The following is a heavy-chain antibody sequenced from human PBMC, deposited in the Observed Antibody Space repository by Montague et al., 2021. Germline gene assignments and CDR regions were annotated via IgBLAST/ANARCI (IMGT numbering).Heavy chain of an antibody. J-gene: IGHJ4*02. Sequence: SETLSLTCTVTGSSISDFYWSWIRQSPEKGLEWIGYIYDSGTTNYNPSLKSRVTISADTSMNQFSLNLRSVTAADTAVYFCARRLGIRAPFDYWGQGTLVTVSS. V-gene: IGHV4-59*08. CDR3: ARRLGIRAPFDY. CDR1: GSSISDFY. D-gene: IGHD7-27*01. CDR2: IYDSGTT.